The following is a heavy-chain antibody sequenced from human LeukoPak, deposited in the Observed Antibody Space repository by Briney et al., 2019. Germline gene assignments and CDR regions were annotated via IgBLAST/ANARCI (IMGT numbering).Heavy chain of an antibody. CDR3: ARHISGYYNYYYYYYMDV. CDR1: GYSISSGYY. J-gene: IGHJ6*03. CDR2: IYHSGST. Sequence: SETLSLTCGVSGYSISSGYYWGWIRQPPGKGLEWVGSIYHSGSTYYNPSLKSRVTISVDTSKNQFSLKLSSVTAADTAAYYCARHISGYYNYYYYYYMDVWGKGTTVTVSS. D-gene: IGHD3-3*01. V-gene: IGHV4-38-2*01.